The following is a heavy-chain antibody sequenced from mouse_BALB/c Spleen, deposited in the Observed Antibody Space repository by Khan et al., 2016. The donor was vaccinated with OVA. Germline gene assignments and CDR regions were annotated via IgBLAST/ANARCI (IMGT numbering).Heavy chain of an antibody. CDR1: GYSFTDYT. CDR3: ARAGWLQGLLAY. CDR2: INPYYGSS. D-gene: IGHD2-2*01. V-gene: IGHV1-39*01. Sequence: VQLKESGPEPVRPGASVKISCKASGYSFTDYTMYWVKQSHGKSLEWIGNINPYYGSSNYNLKFKDKATLTVDRSSSTAYMQLNSLTSEDSAVYFCARAGWLQGLLAYWGQGTLVTVSA. J-gene: IGHJ3*01.